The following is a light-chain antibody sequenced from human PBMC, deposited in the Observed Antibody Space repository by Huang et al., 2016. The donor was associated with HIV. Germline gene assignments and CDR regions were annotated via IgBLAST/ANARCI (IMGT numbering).Light chain of an antibody. CDR2: ASS. J-gene: IGKJ4*01. CDR1: QDISTG. CDR3: QQANSFLALT. Sequence: DIQMTQSPSSVSASVGDRVTITCRASQDISTGLAWYQQKPGKAPKLLIYASSSLQRWVPSRFSGSGSGTDVTLTINSLQPEDFATYYCQQANSFLALTFGGGTKVEIK. V-gene: IGKV1-12*01.